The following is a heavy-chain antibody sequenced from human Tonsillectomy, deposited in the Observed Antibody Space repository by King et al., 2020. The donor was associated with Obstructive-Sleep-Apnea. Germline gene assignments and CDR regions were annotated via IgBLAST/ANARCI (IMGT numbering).Heavy chain of an antibody. J-gene: IGHJ6*02. D-gene: IGHD6-13*01. V-gene: IGHV5-51*01. CDR1: GHSFTRYW. CDR2: IYPGDSDT. CDR3: ARLTREQLVRGYYYYGMDV. Sequence: QLVQSGAEVKKPGESLKISCKGSGHSFTRYWIGWVRQTPGKGLEWMGIIYPGDSDTRYSPSFQGQVTISADKSISTAYLQWSSLKASDTAMYYCARLTREQLVRGYYYYGMDVWGQGTTVTVSS.